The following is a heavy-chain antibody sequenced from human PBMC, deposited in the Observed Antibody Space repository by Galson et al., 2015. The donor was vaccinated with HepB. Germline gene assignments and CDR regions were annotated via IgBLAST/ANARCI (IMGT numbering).Heavy chain of an antibody. CDR3: AKDFQWNFDL. CDR1: GFTFSDHN. Sequence: SLRLSCAASGFTFSDHNMHWVRQAPVKGLEWLAIISPDGSIAYYADSVRGQFTTSRDNSKNRLFLQMDGLRPEDTAMYYCAKDFQWNFDLWGQGTLVTVSS. V-gene: IGHV3-30*13. D-gene: IGHD3-9*01. J-gene: IGHJ4*02. CDR2: ISPDGSIA.